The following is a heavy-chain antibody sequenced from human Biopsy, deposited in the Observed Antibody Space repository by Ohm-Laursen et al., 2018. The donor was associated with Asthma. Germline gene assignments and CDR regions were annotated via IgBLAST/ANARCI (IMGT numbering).Heavy chain of an antibody. V-gene: IGHV1-69*13. CDR3: ARKAGSCISRTCYSLDF. CDR2: INSVFGTT. Sequence: SVKVSCNSLGGTFNTYVIGWARQAPGQGLEWLGGINSVFGTTTYPQKFQDRVTITADDSTSTVYMELSSLRSEDTAVYYCARKAGSCISRTCYSLDFWGQGTLVTVSS. CDR1: GGTFNTYV. D-gene: IGHD2-2*01. J-gene: IGHJ4*02.